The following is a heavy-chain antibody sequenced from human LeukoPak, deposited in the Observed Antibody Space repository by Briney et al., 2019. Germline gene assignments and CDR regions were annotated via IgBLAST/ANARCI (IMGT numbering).Heavy chain of an antibody. CDR1: GFTFSGSA. CDR3: AKGLARFGYGALLDY. V-gene: IGHV3-30*04. D-gene: IGHD4/OR15-4a*01. Sequence: GGSLRLSCAASGFTFSGSAMHWVRQAPGKGLEWVAVISYDGPNKYYADSVRDRFTISRDNSKNTQYLQMNSLRSDDTAVYYCAKGLARFGYGALLDYWGQGTLVTVSS. CDR2: ISYDGPNK. J-gene: IGHJ4*02.